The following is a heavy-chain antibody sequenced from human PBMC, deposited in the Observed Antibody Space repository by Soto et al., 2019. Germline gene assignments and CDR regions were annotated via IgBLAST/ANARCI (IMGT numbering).Heavy chain of an antibody. V-gene: IGHV1-69*12. D-gene: IGHD2-15*01. Sequence: QVQLVQSGAEVKKPGSSVKVSCKASGGTFSSYAISWVRQAPGQGLEWMGGIIPIFGTANYAQKFQGRVTITADESTSTAYMELSSLRSEDTAVYYCFVVVVAATTPNWFDPWCQGTLVTVSS. CDR1: GGTFSSYA. J-gene: IGHJ5*02. CDR2: IIPIFGTA. CDR3: FVVVVAATTPNWFDP.